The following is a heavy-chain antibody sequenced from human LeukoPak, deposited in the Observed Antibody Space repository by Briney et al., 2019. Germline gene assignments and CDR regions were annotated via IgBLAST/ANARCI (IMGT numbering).Heavy chain of an antibody. CDR1: GGSISSYY. J-gene: IGHJ5*02. CDR2: IYYSGST. Sequence: SGTLSLTCTVSGGSISSYYWSWIRQPPGKGLEWIGYIYYSGSTNYNPSLKSRVTISVDTSKNQFSLKLSSVTAADTAVYYCARDMSPSRYSSGWYAWGQGTLVTVSS. D-gene: IGHD6-19*01. V-gene: IGHV4-59*01. CDR3: ARDMSPSRYSSGWYA.